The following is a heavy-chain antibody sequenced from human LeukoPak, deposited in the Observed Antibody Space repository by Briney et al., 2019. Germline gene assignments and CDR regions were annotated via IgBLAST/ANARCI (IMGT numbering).Heavy chain of an antibody. CDR2: IWHDGSNK. CDR1: GFTFSTYG. Sequence: GGSLRLSCAASGFTFSTYGMLWVRRAPGKGLEWVAVIWHDGSNKYYADSVKGRFTISRDNSKNTPYLQMNSLRAEDTAVYYCARRRGSSCFDYWGQGTLVTVSS. V-gene: IGHV3-33*01. D-gene: IGHD3-16*01. J-gene: IGHJ4*02. CDR3: ARRRGSSCFDY.